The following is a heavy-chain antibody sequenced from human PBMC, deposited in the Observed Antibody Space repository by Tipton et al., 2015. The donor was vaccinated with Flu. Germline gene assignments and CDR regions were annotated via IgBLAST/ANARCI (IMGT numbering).Heavy chain of an antibody. CDR1: GGSISSYY. Sequence: LRLSCTVSGGSISSYYWSWIRQPAGKGLEWIGRIYTSGSTNYNPSLKSRVTMSVDTSKNQFSLKLSSVTAADTAVYYCARDKRIVVVPAATYNWFDPWGQGTLVTVSS. V-gene: IGHV4-4*07. CDR3: ARDKRIVVVPAATYNWFDP. J-gene: IGHJ5*02. CDR2: IYTSGST. D-gene: IGHD2-2*01.